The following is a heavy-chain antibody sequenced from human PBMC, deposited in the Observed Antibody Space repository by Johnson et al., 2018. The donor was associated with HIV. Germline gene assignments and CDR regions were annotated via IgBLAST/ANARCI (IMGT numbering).Heavy chain of an antibody. D-gene: IGHD3-22*01. Sequence: VQLVESGGSVVRPGGSLRLSCAASGFTFDDYGMSWVRQAPGKGLEWVSGVHWNGGSTGYADSVKGRFTVSRDNAKNSLYLQMNSLRAEDTASYYCARDTYYYDSSSYVDAFDIWGQGTMVTVSS. V-gene: IGHV3-20*04. J-gene: IGHJ3*02. CDR3: ARDTYYYDSSSYVDAFDI. CDR2: VHWNGGST. CDR1: GFTFDDYG.